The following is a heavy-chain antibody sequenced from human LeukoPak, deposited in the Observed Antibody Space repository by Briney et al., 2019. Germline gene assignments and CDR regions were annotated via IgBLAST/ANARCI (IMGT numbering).Heavy chain of an antibody. J-gene: IGHJ6*03. CDR1: GFTFSYYA. V-gene: IGHV3-30*04. CDR2: ISYDGSNK. Sequence: GGSLRLSCAASGFTFSYYANHWVRQAPGKGLEWVAVISYDGSNKYYADSVKGRFTISRDNAKNSLYLQMNSLRAEDTALYYCARSYYYGSGSYYIYYYYMDVWGKGTTVTVSS. D-gene: IGHD3-10*01. CDR3: ARSYYYGSGSYYIYYYYMDV.